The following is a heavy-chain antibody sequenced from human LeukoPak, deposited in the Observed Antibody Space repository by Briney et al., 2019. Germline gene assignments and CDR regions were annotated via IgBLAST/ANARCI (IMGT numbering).Heavy chain of an antibody. V-gene: IGHV3-30*03. CDR3: VTVHKYPTPSSGHAFDV. J-gene: IGHJ3*01. Sequence: GGSLRLSCAASGFTFSAYGMHWVRQAPGKGLEWVAVISYDGSTQYYTDSLKGRFTISRDNSKNTLYLQMDSLRAGDTAVYHCVTVHKYPTPSSGHAFDVWGQGTTVTVSS. CDR1: GFTFSAYG. CDR2: ISYDGSTQ. D-gene: IGHD3-22*01.